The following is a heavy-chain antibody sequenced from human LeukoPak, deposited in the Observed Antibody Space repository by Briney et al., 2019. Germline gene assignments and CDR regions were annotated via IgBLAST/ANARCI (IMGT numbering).Heavy chain of an antibody. V-gene: IGHV3-15*01. D-gene: IGHD3-10*01. CDR2: IKSKTDGGTA. CDR3: ASYNAFDAFKI. CDR1: GFIFSKDW. Sequence: PGGSLRLSCAASGFIFSKDWMSWVRQAPGKGLEWVGRIKSKTDGGTADYAAPVKGRFTISRDDTKNTLYLQMNSLKDEDTALYYCASYNAFDAFKIWGQGTMVTVSS. J-gene: IGHJ3*02.